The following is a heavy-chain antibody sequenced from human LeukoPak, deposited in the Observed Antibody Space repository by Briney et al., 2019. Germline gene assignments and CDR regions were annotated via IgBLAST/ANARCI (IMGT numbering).Heavy chain of an antibody. D-gene: IGHD1-26*01. CDR2: IYYSGST. CDR3: ARAATHSGSYYGSDY. V-gene: IGHV4-59*01. CDR1: GGSISSYY. J-gene: IGHJ4*02. Sequence: SETLSLTCTVSGGSISSYYWSWIRQPPGKGLEWIGYIYYSGSTNYNPSLKSRVTISVDTSKNQFSLKLSSVTAADTAVYYCARAATHSGSYYGSDYWGQGTLVTVSS.